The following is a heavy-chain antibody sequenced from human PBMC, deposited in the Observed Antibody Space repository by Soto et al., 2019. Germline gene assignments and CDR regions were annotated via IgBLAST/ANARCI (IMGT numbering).Heavy chain of an antibody. V-gene: IGHV1-3*01. CDR1: GFVFTHYG. CDR3: AGMIFCNTWCDGAMDV. CDR2: INAGSGNT. D-gene: IGHD2-8*01. J-gene: IGHJ6*02. Sequence: QVLLVQSGAEVRKPGASVKVSCKASGFVFTHYGVHWVRLAPGQRLEWMGWINAGSGNTKYSESFQGRVSITRDTSATTVHMELGSLTSEDTAVYYCAGMIFCNTWCDGAMDVWGQGTTVTVSS.